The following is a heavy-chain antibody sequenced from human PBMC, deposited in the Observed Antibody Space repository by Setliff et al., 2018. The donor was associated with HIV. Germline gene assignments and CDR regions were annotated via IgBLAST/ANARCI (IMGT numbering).Heavy chain of an antibody. Sequence: PGGSLRLSCAASGFTFSDYYMSWIRQAPGKGLEWVSYISSSSSYTNYADSVKGRFTISRDNAKNSLYLQMNSLRAEDTAVYYCTPHPYHYTYGGNFDIWGQGTMVTVSS. CDR1: GFTFSDYY. CDR2: ISSSSSYT. V-gene: IGHV3-11*03. CDR3: TPHPYHYTYGGNFDI. J-gene: IGHJ3*02. D-gene: IGHD3-10*01.